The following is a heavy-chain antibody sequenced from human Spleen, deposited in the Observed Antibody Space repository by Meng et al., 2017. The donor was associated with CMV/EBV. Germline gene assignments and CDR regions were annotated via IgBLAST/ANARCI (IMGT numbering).Heavy chain of an antibody. J-gene: IGHJ6*02. Sequence: GSLRLSCTVSGDSISTYYWSWIRQPPGKGLEWIGCLYYTGTYSGSTNYNPSLKSRVTISVDTSKNQFSLKLSSVTAADTAVYYCARVEYSSSSAIPGYYYYGMDVWGQGTTVTVSS. CDR2: LYYTGTYSGST. D-gene: IGHD6-6*01. CDR1: GDSISTYY. V-gene: IGHV4-59*12. CDR3: ARVEYSSSSAIPGYYYYGMDV.